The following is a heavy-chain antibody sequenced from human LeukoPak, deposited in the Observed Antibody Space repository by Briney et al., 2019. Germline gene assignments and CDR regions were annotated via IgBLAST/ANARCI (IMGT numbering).Heavy chain of an antibody. D-gene: IGHD3-3*01. J-gene: IGHJ3*02. Sequence: ASVKASCKASGYTFTSYGISWVRQAPGQGLEWMGWISAYNGNTNYAQKLQGRVTMTTDTSTSTAYMELRSLRSDDTAVYYCARDRPYYDFWSGQRGDAFDIWGQGTMVTVSS. CDR3: ARDRPYYDFWSGQRGDAFDI. CDR1: GYTFTSYG. CDR2: ISAYNGNT. V-gene: IGHV1-18*01.